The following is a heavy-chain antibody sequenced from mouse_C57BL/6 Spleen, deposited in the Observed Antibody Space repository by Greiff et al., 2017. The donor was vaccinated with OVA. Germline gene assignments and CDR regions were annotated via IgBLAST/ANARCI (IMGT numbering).Heavy chain of an antibody. D-gene: IGHD2-4*01. CDR3: ARSDDYRYAMDY. V-gene: IGHV1-19*01. Sequence: VQLKESGPVLVKPGASVKMSCKASGYTFTDYYMNWVKQSHGKSLEWIGVINPYNGGTSYNQKFKGKATLTVDKSSSTAYMELNSLTSEDSAVYYCARSDDYRYAMDYWGQGTSVTVSS. J-gene: IGHJ4*01. CDR2: INPYNGGT. CDR1: GYTFTDYY.